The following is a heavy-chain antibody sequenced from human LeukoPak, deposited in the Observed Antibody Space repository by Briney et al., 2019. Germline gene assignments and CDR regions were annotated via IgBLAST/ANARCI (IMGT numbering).Heavy chain of an antibody. J-gene: IGHJ4*02. D-gene: IGHD3-22*01. V-gene: IGHV3-23*01. CDR3: AKSYDISRFYPY. CDR1: GFTFSTFA. CDR2: ISGGGGST. Sequence: PGGSLRLSCAASGFTFSTFAMSWVRQTPGKGLEWVSVISGGGGSTDYADSVKGRFTVSRDNPKDTLYLQMDSLTVEDTAVYYCAKSYDISRFYPYWGQGTLVTVSS.